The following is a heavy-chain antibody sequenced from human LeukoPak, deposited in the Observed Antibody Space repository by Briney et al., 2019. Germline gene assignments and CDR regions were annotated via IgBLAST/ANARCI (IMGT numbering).Heavy chain of an antibody. CDR2: IYHTGIT. CDR3: ARDPYGGGGWSDP. V-gene: IGHV4-31*03. Sequence: SETLSLTCTVSNGSISSASYWSWIRQFPGKGLDWIGYIYHTGITYYNPSLKSRVTISVDTSNNQFSLKLSSVTAADTAVYYCARDPYGGGGWSDPWGQGTLVTVS. J-gene: IGHJ5*02. CDR1: NGSISSASY. D-gene: IGHD4/OR15-4a*01.